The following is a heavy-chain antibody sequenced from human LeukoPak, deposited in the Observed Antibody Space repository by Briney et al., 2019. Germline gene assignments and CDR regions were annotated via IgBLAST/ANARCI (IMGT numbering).Heavy chain of an antibody. CDR1: DYSISSGYY. D-gene: IGHD6-6*01. CDR3: ARAHTIGGRGRWFDP. J-gene: IGHJ5*02. V-gene: IGHV4-38-2*02. Sequence: PSETLSLTCTVSDYSISSGYYWGWIRQPPGKGLEWIGSIYHSGNTYYNPSLKSRVTISVDTSTNQFSLKLSSVTAADTAVYYCARAHTIGGRGRWFDPWGQGTLVTVSS. CDR2: IYHSGNT.